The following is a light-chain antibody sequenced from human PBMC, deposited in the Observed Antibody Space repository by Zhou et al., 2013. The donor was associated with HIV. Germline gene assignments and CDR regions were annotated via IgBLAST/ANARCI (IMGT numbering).Light chain of an antibody. CDR3: QCYDNSLYT. Sequence: EIVLTQSPGTLSLSPGERATLSCRASQSVSSSYLAWYQQKPGQAPRLLIYGASSRATGIPDRFNGGGSGTDFTLTISRLEPEDSAIYYCQCYDNSLYTFG. CDR1: QSVSSSY. J-gene: IGKJ2*01. CDR2: GAS. V-gene: IGKV3-20*01.